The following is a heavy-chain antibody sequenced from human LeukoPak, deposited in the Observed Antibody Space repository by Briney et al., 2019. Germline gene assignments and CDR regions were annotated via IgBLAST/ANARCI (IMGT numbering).Heavy chain of an antibody. CDR3: ARNGYSYGPFDY. CDR2: IYYSGST. Sequence: SETLSLTCTVSGGSISSYYWSWLRQPPGKGLEWIGYIYYSGSTNYNPSLKSRVTISVDTSKNQFSLKVSSVTAADTAVYYCARNGYSYGPFDYWGQGTLVTVSS. CDR1: GGSISSYY. J-gene: IGHJ4*02. D-gene: IGHD5-18*01. V-gene: IGHV4-59*01.